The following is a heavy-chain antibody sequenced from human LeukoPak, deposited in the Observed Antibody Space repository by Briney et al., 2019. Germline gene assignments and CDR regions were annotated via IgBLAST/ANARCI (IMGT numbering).Heavy chain of an antibody. J-gene: IGHJ4*02. D-gene: IGHD6-19*01. V-gene: IGHV1-2*02. CDR1: GYTFTGYY. CDR3: ARDPTGLIRLLDY. Sequence: ASVKVSCKASGYTFTGYYMHWLRQAPGQGLEWMGWMKPSSSDTKYAQKFQGRVTMTRDTSISTAYMELSRLRSDDTAVYYCARDPTGLIRLLDYWGQGSLVTVSS. CDR2: MKPSSSDT.